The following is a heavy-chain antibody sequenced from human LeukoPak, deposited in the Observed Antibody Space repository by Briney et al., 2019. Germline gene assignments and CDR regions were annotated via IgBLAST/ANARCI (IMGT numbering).Heavy chain of an antibody. V-gene: IGHV4-4*07. J-gene: IGHJ6*03. Sequence: PSETLSLTCTVSGGSVSSYYWSWIRQPAGKGLEWIGRIYSSGSTNYNPSLKSRVTMSVDTSKNQFSLKLSSVTAADTAVYYCARGVGYDFWSGYSLLGYYYYYMDVWGKGTTVTVSS. CDR1: GGSVSSYY. CDR3: ARGVGYDFWSGYSLLGYYYYYMDV. CDR2: IYSSGST. D-gene: IGHD3-3*01.